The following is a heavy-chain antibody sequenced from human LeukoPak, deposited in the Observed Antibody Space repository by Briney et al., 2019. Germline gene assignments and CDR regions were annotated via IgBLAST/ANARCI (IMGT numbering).Heavy chain of an antibody. J-gene: IGHJ4*02. D-gene: IGHD3-3*01. CDR2: IYSGGST. V-gene: IGHV3-66*01. CDR1: GFTVSSNY. Sequence: PGGSLRLSCAASGFTVSSNYMSWVRQAPGKGLEWVSVIYSGGSTYYADSVKGRFTISRDNSKNTLHLQMNSLRAEDTAVYYCARVGSYYDFWSGYGDYWGQGTLVTVSS. CDR3: ARVGSYYDFWSGYGDY.